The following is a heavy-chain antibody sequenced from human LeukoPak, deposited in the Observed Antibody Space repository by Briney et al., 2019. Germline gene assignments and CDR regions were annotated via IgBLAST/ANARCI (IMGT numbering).Heavy chain of an antibody. D-gene: IGHD2-15*01. Sequence: GGSLRLSCAASGFTFSSYWMSWVRQAPGKGLEWVSSISSSSSYIYYADSVKGRFTISRDNAKNSLYLQMNSLRAEDTAVYYCARDLSLYCSGGSCYSLNYWGQGTLVTVSS. CDR1: GFTFSSYW. J-gene: IGHJ4*02. CDR2: ISSSSSYI. CDR3: ARDLSLYCSGGSCYSLNY. V-gene: IGHV3-21*01.